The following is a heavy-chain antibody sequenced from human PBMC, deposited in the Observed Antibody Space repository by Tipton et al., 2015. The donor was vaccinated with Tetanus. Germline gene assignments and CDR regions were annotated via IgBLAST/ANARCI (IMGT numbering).Heavy chain of an antibody. V-gene: IGHV3-30-3*01. D-gene: IGHD6-13*01. CDR2: ISYDGSNK. CDR3: ARGGVGSWYGPFDY. CDR1: GFTFSSYA. J-gene: IGHJ4*02. Sequence: SLRLSCAASGFTFSSYAMHWVRQAPGKGLEWVAVISYDGSNKYYADSVKGRFTISRDNSKNTLYLQMNSLRAEDTAVYYCARGGVGSWYGPFDYWGQGTLVTVSS.